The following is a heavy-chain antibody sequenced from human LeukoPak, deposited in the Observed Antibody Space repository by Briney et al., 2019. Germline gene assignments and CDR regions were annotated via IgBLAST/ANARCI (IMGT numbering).Heavy chain of an antibody. CDR1: GFTFSSYE. J-gene: IGHJ3*02. CDR2: MSSSGSTI. CDR3: ARHDGDGFDI. V-gene: IGHV3-48*03. Sequence: GGSLRLSCAASGFTFSSYEMNWVRQAPGKGLEWVSYMSSSGSTIYYADSVKGRFTISRDNAKNSLFLQMNSLSAEDTAVYYCARHDGDGFDIWGQGTMVTVAS. D-gene: IGHD3-16*01.